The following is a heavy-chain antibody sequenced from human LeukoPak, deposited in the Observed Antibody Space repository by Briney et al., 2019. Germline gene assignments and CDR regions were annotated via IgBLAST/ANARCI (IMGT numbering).Heavy chain of an antibody. CDR3: ARLGQRAGNY. V-gene: IGHV4-34*01. D-gene: IGHD1-1*01. CDR1: GGSFSGYY. CDR2: INHSGST. J-gene: IGHJ4*02. Sequence: SETLPLTCAVYGGSFSGYYWSWIRQPPGKGLEWIGEINHSGSTNYNPSLKSRVTISVDTSKNQFSLKLSSVTAADTAVYYCARLGQRAGNYWGQGTLVTVSS.